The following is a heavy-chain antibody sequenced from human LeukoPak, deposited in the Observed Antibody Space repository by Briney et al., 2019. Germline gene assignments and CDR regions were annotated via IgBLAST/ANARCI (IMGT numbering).Heavy chain of an antibody. V-gene: IGHV1-2*02. CDR1: GYTFTNYY. Sequence: ASVKVSCKASGYTFTNYYMHWVRQAPGQGLEWMGWINPNSGDTNYAQKFQGRVTMTRDTSVSTAYMELSRLRSDDTAVYYCARVRYRLAETYIDYWGQGTLVTVSS. CDR2: INPNSGDT. J-gene: IGHJ4*02. D-gene: IGHD3-16*01. CDR3: ARVRYRLAETYIDY.